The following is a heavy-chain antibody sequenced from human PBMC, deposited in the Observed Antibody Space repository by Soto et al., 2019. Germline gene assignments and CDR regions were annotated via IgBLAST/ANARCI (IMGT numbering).Heavy chain of an antibody. V-gene: IGHV3-23*01. CDR2: ISGSGGST. D-gene: IGHD2-2*01. J-gene: IGHJ4*02. CDR1: EFTFSNHA. Sequence: GGSLRLSCTASEFTFSNHAMLWVLQAPGKGLEWVSAISGSGGSTYYADSVKGRFTISRDNSKNTLYLQMNSLRAEDTAVYYCAKFPVPAALSSGYDYWGQGTLVTVSS. CDR3: AKFPVPAALSSGYDY.